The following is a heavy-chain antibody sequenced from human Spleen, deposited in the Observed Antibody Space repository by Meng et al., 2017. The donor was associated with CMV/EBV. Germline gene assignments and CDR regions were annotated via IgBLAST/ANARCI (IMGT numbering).Heavy chain of an antibody. CDR1: SGSISNYY. CDR2: IYYSGST. Sequence: GSLRLSCTVSSGSISNYYWSWSRQPPGKGLEWIGYIYYSGSTNYNPSLKSRVTMSVDTSKNQFSLKLSSVTAADTAVYYCARQMGRYCYTSSCYNGGWFDPWGQGTLVTVSS. V-gene: IGHV4-59*01. J-gene: IGHJ5*02. CDR3: ARQMGRYCYTSSCYNGGWFDP. D-gene: IGHD3-10*01.